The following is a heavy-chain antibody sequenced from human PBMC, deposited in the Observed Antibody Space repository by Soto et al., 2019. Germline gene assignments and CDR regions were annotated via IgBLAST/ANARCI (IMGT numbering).Heavy chain of an antibody. J-gene: IGHJ4*02. D-gene: IGHD3-22*01. CDR1: GFTFSNAW. V-gene: IGHV3-15*01. CDR3: TTDYYDSSGYYSDHYYFDY. Sequence: EVQLVESGGGLVKPGGSLRLSCAASGFTFSNAWMSWVRQAPGKGLEWVGRIKSKTDGGTTDYAAPVKGRFTISRDDSKNTLYLQMNSLKTEDTAVYYCTTDYYDSSGYYSDHYYFDYWGQGTLVTVSS. CDR2: IKSKTDGGTT.